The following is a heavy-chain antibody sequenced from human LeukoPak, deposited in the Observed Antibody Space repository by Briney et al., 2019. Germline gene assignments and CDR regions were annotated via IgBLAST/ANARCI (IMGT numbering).Heavy chain of an antibody. J-gene: IGHJ6*02. Sequence: SETLSLTCAVYGGSFSGYYWSWIRQPPGKGLEWIGEINHSGSTNYNPSLKSRVTISVDTSKNQFSLKLSSVTAADTAVYYCARDLPVQWLVPYYYYGMDVWGQGNTVTVSS. CDR3: ARDLPVQWLVPYYYYGMDV. V-gene: IGHV4-34*01. CDR1: GGSFSGYY. CDR2: INHSGST. D-gene: IGHD6-19*01.